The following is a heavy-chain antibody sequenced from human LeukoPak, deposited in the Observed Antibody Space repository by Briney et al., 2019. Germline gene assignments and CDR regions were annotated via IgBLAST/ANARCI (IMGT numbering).Heavy chain of an antibody. CDR2: IYYSGST. CDR3: ARATAAYCGGDCYSGGVHYQLDY. CDR1: GGSISSGGYY. J-gene: IGHJ4*02. D-gene: IGHD2-21*02. Sequence: SETLSLTCTVSGGSISSGGYYWRWIRQHPGKGLEWIGYIYYSGSTYYNPSLKSRVTISVDTSKNQFSLKLNSVTAADTAVYYCARATAAYCGGDCYSGGVHYQLDYWGQGTLVTVSS. V-gene: IGHV4-31*03.